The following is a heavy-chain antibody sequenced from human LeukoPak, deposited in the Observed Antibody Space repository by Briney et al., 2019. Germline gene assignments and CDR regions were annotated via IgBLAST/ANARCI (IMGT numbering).Heavy chain of an antibody. V-gene: IGHV4-61*02. CDR3: ARGSHQGFDI. J-gene: IGHJ3*02. D-gene: IGHD2-2*01. Sequence: KTSETLSLTCTVSGGSISSGSYYWSWIRQPAGKGLEWIGRIYTSGSTNYNPSLKSRVTISVDTSKNQFSLKLSSVTAADTAVYYCARGSHQGFDIWGQGTMVTVPS. CDR2: IYTSGST. CDR1: GGSISSGSYY.